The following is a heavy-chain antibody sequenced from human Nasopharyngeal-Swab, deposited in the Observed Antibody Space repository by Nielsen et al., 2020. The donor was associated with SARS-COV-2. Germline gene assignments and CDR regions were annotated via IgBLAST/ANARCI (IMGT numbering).Heavy chain of an antibody. D-gene: IGHD3-10*01. Sequence: SLKISCAASGFTFDDHAMHWVRQAPGKGLEWVAGISWNSGSIGYADPVKGRFTISRDNAKNSLYLQMNSLRAEDTALYYCAKAPTMVRGVLDYWGQGTLVTVSS. CDR1: GFTFDDHA. CDR2: ISWNSGSI. V-gene: IGHV3-9*01. J-gene: IGHJ4*02. CDR3: AKAPTMVRGVLDY.